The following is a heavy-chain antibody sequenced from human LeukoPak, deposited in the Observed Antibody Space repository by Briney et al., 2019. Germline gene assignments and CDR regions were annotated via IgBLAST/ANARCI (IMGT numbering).Heavy chain of an antibody. CDR3: ARPMRMIFGVVITLDY. CDR1: GYSFTSYW. Sequence: GESLKISCKGSGYSFTSYWIGWVRQMPGKGLEWMGNIYPGDSDTRYSPSFQGQVTVSADKSISTAYLQWSSLKASDTAMYYCARPMRMIFGVVITLDYWGQGTLVTVSS. V-gene: IGHV5-51*01. CDR2: IYPGDSDT. J-gene: IGHJ4*02. D-gene: IGHD3-3*01.